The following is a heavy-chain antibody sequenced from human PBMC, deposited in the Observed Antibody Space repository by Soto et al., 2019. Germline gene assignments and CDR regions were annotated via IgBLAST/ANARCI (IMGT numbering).Heavy chain of an antibody. J-gene: IGHJ6*02. CDR1: GFTFSSYG. Sequence: QVQLVESGGGVVQPGRSLRLSCAASGFTFSSYGMHWVRQAPGKGLEWVAVISYDGSNKYYADSVKGRFTISRDNSKNTLYLQMNSLRAEDTAVYYCAKDLRYYYGSGPDGLDVWGQGTTVTVSS. V-gene: IGHV3-30*18. D-gene: IGHD3-10*01. CDR3: AKDLRYYYGSGPDGLDV. CDR2: ISYDGSNK.